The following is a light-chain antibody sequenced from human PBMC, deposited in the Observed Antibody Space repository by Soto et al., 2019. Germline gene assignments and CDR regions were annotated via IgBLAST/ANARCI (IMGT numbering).Light chain of an antibody. V-gene: IGLV2-14*03. CDR3: SSYTSSDTPVV. Sequence: QSVLTQPASVSGSPGQSITISCTGTSSDVGSYNYVSWYQHYPGKAPKLMIYAVTNRPSGVSDRFSGSKSGNTASLTISGLQAEDEADYFCSSYTSSDTPVVFGGGTKLTVL. J-gene: IGLJ2*01. CDR2: AVT. CDR1: SSDVGSYNY.